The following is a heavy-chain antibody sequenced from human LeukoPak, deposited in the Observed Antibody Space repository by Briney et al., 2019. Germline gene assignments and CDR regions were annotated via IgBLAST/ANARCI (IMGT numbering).Heavy chain of an antibody. J-gene: IGHJ4*02. D-gene: IGHD5-12*01. CDR3: ARGTRGYSGYDYPDF. Sequence: PSETLSLTCTVSGGSISSYYWSWIRQPPGKGLEWIGYIYYSGTTNYNPSLKSRVTMSVDTSKNQFSLKLSSVTAADTAMYYCARGTRGYSGYDYPDFWGQGTLVTVSS. V-gene: IGHV4-59*12. CDR2: IYYSGTT. CDR1: GGSISSYY.